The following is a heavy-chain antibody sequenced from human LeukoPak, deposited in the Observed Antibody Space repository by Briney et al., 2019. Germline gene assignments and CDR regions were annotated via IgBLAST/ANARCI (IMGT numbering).Heavy chain of an antibody. V-gene: IGHV3-30*04. D-gene: IGHD4-17*01. CDR1: GFTFSSYA. Sequence: KPGGSLRLTCAASGFTFSSYAMHWVRQAPGKGLEWVAVISYDGSNKYYADSVKGRFTISRDNSKNTLYLQMNSLRAEDTAVYYCARDTTVTNTYYYYYGMDVWGQGTTVTVSS. CDR3: ARDTTVTNTYYYYYGMDV. J-gene: IGHJ6*02. CDR2: ISYDGSNK.